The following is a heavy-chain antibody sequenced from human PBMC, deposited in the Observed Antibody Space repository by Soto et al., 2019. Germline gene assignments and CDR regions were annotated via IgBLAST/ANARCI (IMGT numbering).Heavy chain of an antibody. V-gene: IGHV3-23*01. Sequence: EVQLLESGGGLVQPGGSLRLSCAASGFTFSSYAMSWVRQAPGKGLEWVSTISGSGGSTHYADSVKGRFTISRDNSKNTLYLQLSSLRAEDTAVYYCAKIGYSSGWFGGYWGQGTLVTVSS. CDR2: ISGSGGST. J-gene: IGHJ4*02. D-gene: IGHD6-19*01. CDR3: AKIGYSSGWFGGY. CDR1: GFTFSSYA.